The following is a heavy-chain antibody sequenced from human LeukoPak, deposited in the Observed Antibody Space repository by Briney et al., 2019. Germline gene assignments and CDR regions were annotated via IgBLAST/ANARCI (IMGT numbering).Heavy chain of an antibody. CDR1: GFTFDDYA. Sequence: GGSLRLSCAASGFTFDDYAMHWVRQAPGKGLEWVANIKQDGSEKYYVDSVKGRFTISRDNAKNSLYLQMNSLRAEDSAIYYCVRAGGYWGQGTLVTVSS. D-gene: IGHD3-10*01. V-gene: IGHV3-7*01. CDR3: VRAGGY. CDR2: IKQDGSEK. J-gene: IGHJ4*02.